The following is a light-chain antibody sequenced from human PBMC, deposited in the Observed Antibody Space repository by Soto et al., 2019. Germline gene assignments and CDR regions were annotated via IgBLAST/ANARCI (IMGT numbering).Light chain of an antibody. CDR1: QGISSY. CDR3: QQYYRYPPS. CDR2: AAS. J-gene: IGKJ3*01. Sequence: AIRMTQSPSSFSASTGDRVTITCRASQGISSYLAWYQQKPGKAPKLLIYAASTLQSGVPSRFSGSGSVTDFTLTINCLQAEDFATYYCQQYYRYPPSFGPVTKVDSK. V-gene: IGKV1-8*01.